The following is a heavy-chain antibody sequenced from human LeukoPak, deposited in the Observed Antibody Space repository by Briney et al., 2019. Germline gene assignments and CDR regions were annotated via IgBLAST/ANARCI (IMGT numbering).Heavy chain of an antibody. J-gene: IGHJ3*02. CDR1: GGSISSGSYY. D-gene: IGHD4-17*01. CDR3: ARVYGDHDAFDI. Sequence: SETLSLTCTVSGGSISSGSYYWSWIRQPPGKGLEWTGYIYYSGSTNYNPSLKGRVTISVDTSKNQFSLRLSSVTAADTAVYYCARVYGDHDAFDIWGQGTMVTVFS. V-gene: IGHV4-61*01. CDR2: IYYSGST.